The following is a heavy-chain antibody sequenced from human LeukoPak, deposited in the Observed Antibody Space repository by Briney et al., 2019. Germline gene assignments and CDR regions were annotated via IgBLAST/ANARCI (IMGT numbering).Heavy chain of an antibody. CDR1: GGSISSGSYY. J-gene: IGHJ3*02. CDR2: IYTSGST. V-gene: IGHV4-61*02. CDR3: AREPYYYDSSGLRAFDI. Sequence: SETLSLTCTVSGGSISSGSYYWSWIRQPAGKGLEWIGRIYTSGSTNYNPSLKSRVTISVDTSKNQFSLKLSSVTAADTAVYYCAREPYYYDSSGLRAFDIWGQGTMVTVSS. D-gene: IGHD3-22*01.